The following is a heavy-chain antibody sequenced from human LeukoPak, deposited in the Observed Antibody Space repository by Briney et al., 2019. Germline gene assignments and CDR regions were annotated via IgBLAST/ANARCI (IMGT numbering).Heavy chain of an antibody. CDR3: AKLGIWWPPAGSGY. Sequence: GGSLRLSCAASGFTFSNYAILWVRQAPGKGLEWVSAISSSGGSTYYADSVKGRFTISRDNSKNTLYLQMNSLRAEDTAVYYCAKLGIWWPPAGSGYWGQGTLVTVSS. V-gene: IGHV3-23*01. J-gene: IGHJ4*02. CDR1: GFTFSNYA. CDR2: ISSSGGST. D-gene: IGHD5-12*01.